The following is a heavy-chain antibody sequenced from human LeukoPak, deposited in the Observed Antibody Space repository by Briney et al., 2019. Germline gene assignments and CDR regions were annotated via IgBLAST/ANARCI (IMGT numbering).Heavy chain of an antibody. CDR1: GFTFSRYW. V-gene: IGHV3-7*01. CDR2: IKQDGSEK. Sequence: GGSLRLSCAAPGFTFSRYWMSWVRQAPGKGLEWVANIKQDGSEKYYVDSVKGRFTISRDNAKNSLYLQMNSLRAEDTAVYSCASDRDYYASSGYLFDYWGQGTLVTVSS. CDR3: ASDRDYYASSGYLFDY. J-gene: IGHJ4*02. D-gene: IGHD3-22*01.